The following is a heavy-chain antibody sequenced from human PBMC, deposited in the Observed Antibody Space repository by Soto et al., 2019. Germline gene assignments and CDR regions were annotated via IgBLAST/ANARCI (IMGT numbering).Heavy chain of an antibody. Sequence: QVQLVESGGGVVQPGRSLRLSCAASGFTFSSYAMHWVRQAPGKGLEWVAVISYDGSNTYYADSVKGRFTISRDNSKNTLYLQMNSLRAENTAGYYCARALPWGWEPGGAFDIWGQGTMVTVSS. D-gene: IGHD1-26*01. CDR1: GFTFSSYA. CDR3: ARALPWGWEPGGAFDI. J-gene: IGHJ3*02. CDR2: ISYDGSNT. V-gene: IGHV3-30-3*01.